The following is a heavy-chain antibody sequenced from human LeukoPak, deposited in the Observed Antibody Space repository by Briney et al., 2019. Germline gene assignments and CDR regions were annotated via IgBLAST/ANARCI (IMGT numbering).Heavy chain of an antibody. V-gene: IGHV4-34*01. CDR1: GGSFSGYY. D-gene: IGHD5-24*01. Sequence: PSETLSLTCAVYGGSFSGYYWSWIRQPPGKGLEWVGEINHSGSTNYNPSLKSRVTTSVDTSKNQFSLKLSSVTAADTAVYYCARGRGYNSFDYWGQGTLVTVSS. CDR2: INHSGST. J-gene: IGHJ4*02. CDR3: ARGRGYNSFDY.